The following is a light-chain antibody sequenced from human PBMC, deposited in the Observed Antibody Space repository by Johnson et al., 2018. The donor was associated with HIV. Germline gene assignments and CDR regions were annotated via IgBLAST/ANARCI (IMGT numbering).Light chain of an antibody. CDR3: GTWDSSLSAVGGG. Sequence: QSVLTQPPSVSAAPGQKVTISCSGSSSNIGNNYVSWYQQLPGTAPKLLIYENNKRPSGIPDRFSGSKSGTSATLGITGLQTGDEADYYCGTWDSSLSAVGGGFGTGTKVTVL. J-gene: IGLJ1*01. CDR2: ENN. CDR1: SSNIGNNY. V-gene: IGLV1-51*02.